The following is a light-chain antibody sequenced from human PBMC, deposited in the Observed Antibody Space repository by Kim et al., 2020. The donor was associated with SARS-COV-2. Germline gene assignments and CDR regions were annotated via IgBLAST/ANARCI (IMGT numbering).Light chain of an antibody. Sequence: AYVGDRVTINWQASPDINSFLNWFQQKPGEAPKLLISDASSLETGLPSRFSGSGSGTHFTFTISSLQPGDVATYYCQQFDTVPLTFGGGTKVDIK. CDR2: DAS. J-gene: IGKJ4*01. CDR3: QQFDTVPLT. V-gene: IGKV1-33*01. CDR1: PDINSF.